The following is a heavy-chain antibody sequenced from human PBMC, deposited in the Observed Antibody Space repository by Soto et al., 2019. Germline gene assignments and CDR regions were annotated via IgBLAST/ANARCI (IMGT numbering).Heavy chain of an antibody. CDR1: GFTFSSYG. J-gene: IGHJ5*02. V-gene: IGHV3-30*18. D-gene: IGHD4-17*01. CDR2: ISYDGSNK. Sequence: QVQLVESGGGVVQPGRSPRLSCAASGFTFSSYGMHWVRQAPGKGLEWVAVISYDGSNKYYADSVKGRFTISRDNSKNTLYLQMNSLRAEDTAVYYCAKDYGNNWFDPWGQGTLVTVSS. CDR3: AKDYGNNWFDP.